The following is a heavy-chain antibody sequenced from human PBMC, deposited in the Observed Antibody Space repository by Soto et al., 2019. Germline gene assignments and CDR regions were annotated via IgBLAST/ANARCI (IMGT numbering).Heavy chain of an antibody. V-gene: IGHV3-48*02. CDR3: ARESPSSQWLPTRYFDY. CDR1: RFTFSDYS. CDR2: ISGGGETI. J-gene: IGHJ4*02. Sequence: GGSLRLSCAASRFTFSDYSMNWVRQAPGKGLEWVSYISGGGETIYYAGSVRGRFTISRDNAKNSLFLQMSSLREEDTAVYYCARESPSSQWLPTRYFDYWGQGTLVTVSS. D-gene: IGHD6-19*01.